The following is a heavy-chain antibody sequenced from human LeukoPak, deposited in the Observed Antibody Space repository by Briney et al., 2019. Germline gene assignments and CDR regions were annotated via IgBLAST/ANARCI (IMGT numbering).Heavy chain of an antibody. CDR3: ARKGETFGDYDF. J-gene: IGHJ4*02. Sequence: GASVRVYCKACGYTYTGHYIHLGRQAPGQGLDLMGWVYPNSGGPNYAQKFQGRVTMTRDTSISTAYMELSRLRSDDTAVYYCARKGETFGDYDFWGQGTLVTVSS. D-gene: IGHD4-17*01. CDR1: GYTYTGHY. V-gene: IGHV1-2*02. CDR2: VYPNSGGP.